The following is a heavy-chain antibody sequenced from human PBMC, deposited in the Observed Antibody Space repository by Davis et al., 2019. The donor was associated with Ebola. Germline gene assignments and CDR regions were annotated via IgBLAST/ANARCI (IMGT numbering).Heavy chain of an antibody. CDR2: INPSDSYT. J-gene: IGHJ2*01. D-gene: IGHD3-10*01. Sequence: GESLKISCKGSGYSFTSYWITWVRQMPGKGLEWMGRINPSDSYTNYSPSFQGHVTISADKTISTAYLQWSSLKASDTGMYYCARLLRFGELSYWYFDLWGLGTLVTVSS. CDR1: GYSFTSYW. CDR3: ARLLRFGELSYWYFDL. V-gene: IGHV5-10-1*01.